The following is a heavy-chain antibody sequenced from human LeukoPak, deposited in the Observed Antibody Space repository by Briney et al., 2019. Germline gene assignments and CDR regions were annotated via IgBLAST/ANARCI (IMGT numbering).Heavy chain of an antibody. CDR2: TYYRSKWYN. Sequence: SQTLSLTCVISGDSVSSNSAAWNWIRQSPSRGLEWLGRTYYRSKWYNEYAEFVRSRISINADTFKNQFSLQLNSVSPEDTAVYYCARDAEMGREALDIWGQGTLVTVSS. D-gene: IGHD2-8*01. V-gene: IGHV6-1*01. CDR1: GDSVSSNSAA. J-gene: IGHJ3*02. CDR3: ARDAEMGREALDI.